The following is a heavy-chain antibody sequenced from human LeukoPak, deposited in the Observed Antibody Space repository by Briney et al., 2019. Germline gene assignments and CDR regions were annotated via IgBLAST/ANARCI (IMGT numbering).Heavy chain of an antibody. CDR3: ARGILMVRGGLHY. J-gene: IGHJ4*02. CDR2: INAGNGNT. V-gene: IGHV1-3*01. D-gene: IGHD3-10*01. CDR1: GYTFTSYA. Sequence: ASVKVSCKASGYTFTSYAMHWVRQAPGQRLEWMGWINAGNGNTKYSQKFQGRVTMTRNTSISTAYMELSSLRSEDTAVYYCARGILMVRGGLHYWGQGTLVTVSS.